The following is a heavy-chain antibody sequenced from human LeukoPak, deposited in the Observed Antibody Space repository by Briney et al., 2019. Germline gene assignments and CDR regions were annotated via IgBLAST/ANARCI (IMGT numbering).Heavy chain of an antibody. CDR3: ARYGGSYYFDN. D-gene: IGHD2-15*01. CDR1: GFTFSNYW. CDR2: INQDGSER. Sequence: GGSLRLSCAASGFTFSNYWMSWVRQAPGKGLEWVANINQDGSERYYVDSVKGRFTISRDNAKNPMYLQMNSLRAEDTAVYYCARYGGSYYFDNWGQGTLVTVSS. V-gene: IGHV3-7*01. J-gene: IGHJ4*02.